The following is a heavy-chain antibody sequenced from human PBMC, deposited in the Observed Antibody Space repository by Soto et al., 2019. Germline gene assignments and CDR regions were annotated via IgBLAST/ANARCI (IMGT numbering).Heavy chain of an antibody. CDR3: TKGRTASCFAPVDY. D-gene: IGHD2-2*01. CDR2: ISWNSGTI. CDR1: GFIFDDYA. Sequence: EVQLVESGGGLVQPGRSLRLSCAASGFIFDDYAMHWVRQAPGKGLEWVSSISWNSGTIVYAVSVKGRLTISRDNAKNSLYLQMNSLRTVDTAFYYCTKGRTASCFAPVDYWGQGTLVTVSS. J-gene: IGHJ4*02. V-gene: IGHV3-9*01.